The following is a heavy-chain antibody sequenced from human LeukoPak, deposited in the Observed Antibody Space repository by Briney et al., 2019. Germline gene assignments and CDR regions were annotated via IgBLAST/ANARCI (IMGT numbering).Heavy chain of an antibody. CDR1: GGSISSSNW. D-gene: IGHD3-10*01. J-gene: IGHJ4*02. CDR3: AHWLLWFGELSGHFDY. Sequence: PSETLSLTCAVSGGSISSSNWWNWVRQTPGKGLEWIGSIYYSGSTYYNPSLKSRVTISVDTSKNQFSLKLSSVTAADTAVYYCAHWLLWFGELSGHFDYWGQGTLVTVSS. V-gene: IGHV4-39*01. CDR2: IYYSGST.